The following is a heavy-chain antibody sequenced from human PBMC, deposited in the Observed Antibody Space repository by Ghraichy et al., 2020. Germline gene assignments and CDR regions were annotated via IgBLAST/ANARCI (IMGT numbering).Heavy chain of an antibody. V-gene: IGHV3-30-3*01. CDR3: ARDPTTFSYYYDAQFDY. Sequence: AIISDDGSNKYYADSVKGRFTISRDNSKNTMYLQMNSLRAEDTALYYCARDPTTFSYYYDAQFDYW. J-gene: IGHJ4*01. CDR2: ISDDGSNK. D-gene: IGHD3-22*01.